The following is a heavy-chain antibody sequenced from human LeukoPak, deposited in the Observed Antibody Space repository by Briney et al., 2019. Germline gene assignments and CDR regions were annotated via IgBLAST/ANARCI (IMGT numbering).Heavy chain of an antibody. D-gene: IGHD3-10*02. CDR1: GFTFSNYG. CDR3: AKDRESMVRDGAFDI. Sequence: QPGRSLRLSCAASGFTFSNYGIHWVRQAPGKGLEWVAVISYDGRNKYYADSVKGRFTISRDNSKNTLYLQMNSLRAEDTAVYYCAKDRESMVRDGAFDIWGQGTMVSVSS. V-gene: IGHV3-30*18. J-gene: IGHJ3*02. CDR2: ISYDGRNK.